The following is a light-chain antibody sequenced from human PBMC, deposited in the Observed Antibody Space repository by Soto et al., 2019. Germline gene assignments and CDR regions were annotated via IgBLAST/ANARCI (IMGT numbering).Light chain of an antibody. CDR1: QSVSSY. J-gene: IGKJ4*01. CDR3: QQRINWPLT. V-gene: IGKV3-11*01. Sequence: EIVLTQSPATLSLSPGERATLSCRANQSVSSYLAWYQHKPGQAPRLLIYDISNRATGIPARFSGSGSGTDFTHTISSLEPEDFVVYYCQQRINWPLTFGGGTKVEIK. CDR2: DIS.